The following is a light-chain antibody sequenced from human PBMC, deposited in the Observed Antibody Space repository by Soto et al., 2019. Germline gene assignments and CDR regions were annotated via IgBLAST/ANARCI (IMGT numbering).Light chain of an antibody. CDR2: DAS. J-gene: IGKJ2*01. V-gene: IGKV1-39*01. CDR3: QQSFGTAYT. Sequence: DLQMTQSPSSLSASVADRVTITCRASQSISTYLNWYQQRPGKAPKLLIFDASRLQTGVPSRFSGSGSGTDFTLTIISLQPEDFATYYCQQSFGTAYTFGQGTNLEIK. CDR1: QSISTY.